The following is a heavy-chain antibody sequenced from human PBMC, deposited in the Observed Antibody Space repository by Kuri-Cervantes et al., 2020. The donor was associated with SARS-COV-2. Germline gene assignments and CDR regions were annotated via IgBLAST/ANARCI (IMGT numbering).Heavy chain of an antibody. CDR3: ARGDFWSSPFDY. CDR2: IILIFGTA. V-gene: IGHV1-69*13. D-gene: IGHD3-3*01. Sequence: SVKVSCKASGGTFSSYAISWVRQAPGQGLEWMGRIILIFGTANYAQKFQGRVTTTADESTSTAYMELSSLRSEDTAVYYCARGDFWSSPFDYWGQGTLVTVSS. J-gene: IGHJ4*02. CDR1: GGTFSSYA.